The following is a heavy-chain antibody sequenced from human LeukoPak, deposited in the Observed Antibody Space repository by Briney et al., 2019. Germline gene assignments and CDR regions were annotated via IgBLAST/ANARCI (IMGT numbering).Heavy chain of an antibody. V-gene: IGHV1-69*13. CDR1: GGTFSSYA. D-gene: IGHD3-9*01. J-gene: IGHJ6*04. CDR2: IIPIFGTA. CDR3: ARGVDDILTGYYGGGMDV. Sequence: SVKVSCKASGGTFSSYAISWVRRAPGQGLEWMGGIIPIFGTANYAQKFQGRVTITADESTSTAYMELSSLRSEDTAVYYCARGVDDILTGYYGGGMDVWGKGTTVTVSS.